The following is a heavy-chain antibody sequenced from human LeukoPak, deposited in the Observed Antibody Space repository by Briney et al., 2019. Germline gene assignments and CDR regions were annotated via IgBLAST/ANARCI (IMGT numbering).Heavy chain of an antibody. V-gene: IGHV3-30-3*01. Sequence: GGSLRLSCAASGFTFSAYLRHWVRQAPGKGLEGVAFISTDGSNQYYAESVKGRFTISRDNSKNPLYLEMNSLRDEDTAIYFCARREYSTSSGSGYWGQGALVTVSS. CDR2: ISTDGSNQ. CDR3: ARREYSTSSGSGY. J-gene: IGHJ4*02. CDR1: GFTFSAYL. D-gene: IGHD6-6*01.